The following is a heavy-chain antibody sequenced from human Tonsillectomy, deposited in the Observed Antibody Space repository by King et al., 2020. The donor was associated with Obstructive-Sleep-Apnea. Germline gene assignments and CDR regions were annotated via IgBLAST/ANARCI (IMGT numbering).Heavy chain of an antibody. CDR3: AKDERYYYDSSYAFDI. CDR1: GFSFSVYG. CDR2: IRYDGNSK. D-gene: IGHD3-22*01. Sequence: VQLVQSGGGVVRPGRSLRLSCAASGFSFSVYGMHWVRQAPGKGLEWVTFIRYDGNSKYYADSVKGRFTISRDNSKSTLFLQMNSLRPEDTAVYYCAKDERYYYDSSYAFDIWGQGTMV. J-gene: IGHJ3*02. V-gene: IGHV3-30*02.